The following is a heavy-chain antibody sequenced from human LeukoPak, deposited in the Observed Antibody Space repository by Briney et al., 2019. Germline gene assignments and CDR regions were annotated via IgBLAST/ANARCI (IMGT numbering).Heavy chain of an antibody. CDR3: ARPYSSTARGSFDS. V-gene: IGHV3-7*01. CDR2: MNQDGSEI. Sequence: GGSLRLSCTVSEFTFSSFWMSWVRQAPGKGLEWVANMNQDGSEIYYVDSVKGRFTISRDNAKNSLYLQMDSLRAEDTAVYYCARPYSSTARGSFDSWGRGTLVTVSS. J-gene: IGHJ4*02. CDR1: EFTFSSFW. D-gene: IGHD6-13*01.